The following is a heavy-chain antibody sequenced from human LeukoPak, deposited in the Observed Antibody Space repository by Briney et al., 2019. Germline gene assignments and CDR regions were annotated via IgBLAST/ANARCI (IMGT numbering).Heavy chain of an antibody. J-gene: IGHJ4*02. CDR2: ISSSSSSYI. Sequence: GGSLRLSCAASGFTFSSYSMNWVRQAPGKGLEWVSSISSSSSSYIYYADSVKGRFTISRDNAKNSLYLQMNSLRAEDTAVYYCEREDSYYYGSGSYPFDYWGQGTLVTVSS. V-gene: IGHV3-21*01. CDR3: EREDSYYYGSGSYPFDY. CDR1: GFTFSSYS. D-gene: IGHD3-10*01.